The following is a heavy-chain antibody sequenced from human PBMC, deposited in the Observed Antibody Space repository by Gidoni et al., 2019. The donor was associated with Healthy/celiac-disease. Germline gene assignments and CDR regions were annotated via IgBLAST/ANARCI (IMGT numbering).Heavy chain of an antibody. CDR2: SYSGGST. V-gene: IGHV3-66*02. CDR1: GFTVSSNY. D-gene: IGHD3-22*01. CDR3: ARTPTMIVVVNEYYFDY. J-gene: IGHJ4*02. Sequence: EVQLVESGGGLVQPGGSLRLSCAASGFTVSSNYMRWVRQAPGKGLEWVSVSYSGGSTYYADSVKGRFTISRDNSKNTLYLQMNSLRAEDTAVYYCARTPTMIVVVNEYYFDYWGQGTLVTVSS.